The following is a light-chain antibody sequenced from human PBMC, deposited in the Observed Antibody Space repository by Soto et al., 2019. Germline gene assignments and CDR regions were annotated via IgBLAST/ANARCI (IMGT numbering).Light chain of an antibody. CDR3: QQSYSTPSPA. V-gene: IGKV1-39*01. J-gene: IGKJ5*01. Sequence: DIQMTQSPSSLSASVGDRVTITCRASQSISSYLNWYQQKPGKAPKLLIYAASSLQSGVPSRFSGGVSGTDFTLTISSLQPEDFATYYCQQSYSTPSPAFGQGKRLEIK. CDR1: QSISSY. CDR2: AAS.